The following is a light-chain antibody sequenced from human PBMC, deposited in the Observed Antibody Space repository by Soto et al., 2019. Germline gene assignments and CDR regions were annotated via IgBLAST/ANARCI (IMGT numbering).Light chain of an antibody. CDR3: QSYDSSLSAHYV. CDR2: GST. CDR1: SSTIGADHD. Sequence: QSVLTQPPSVSGAPGQRVTISCTGSSSTIGADHDVHWYQQLPGTAPKLLIFGSTYRPSGVPDRFSGSKSGTSASLAITGLQAEDEADYYCQSYDSSLSAHYVFGTGTKLTVL. J-gene: IGLJ1*01. V-gene: IGLV1-40*01.